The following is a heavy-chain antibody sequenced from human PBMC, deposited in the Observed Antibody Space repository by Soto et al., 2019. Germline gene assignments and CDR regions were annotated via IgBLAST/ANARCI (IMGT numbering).Heavy chain of an antibody. CDR2: INAGNGNT. V-gene: IGHV1-3*01. D-gene: IGHD3-10*01. CDR3: ARDREFTNNWFDP. CDR1: GYTFTSYA. Sequence: GASVKVSCKASGYTFTSYAMHWVRQAPGQRLEWMGWINAGNGNTKYSQKFQGRVTITRDTSASTAYMELSSLRSEDTAVYYCARDREFTNNWFDPWGQGTLVTVSS. J-gene: IGHJ5*02.